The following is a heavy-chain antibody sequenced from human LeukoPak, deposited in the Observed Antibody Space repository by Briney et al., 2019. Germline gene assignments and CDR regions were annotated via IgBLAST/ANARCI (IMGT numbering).Heavy chain of an antibody. Sequence: GGSLRPSCAASGFTFSDYYMSWIRQAPGKGLEWVSYISSSSSYTNYADSVKGRFTISRDNAKNSLYLQMNSLRAEDTAVYYCARDLRSNTAMVTFDYWGQGTLVTVSS. CDR1: GFTFSDYY. CDR3: ARDLRSNTAMVTFDY. CDR2: ISSSSSYT. J-gene: IGHJ4*02. D-gene: IGHD5-18*01. V-gene: IGHV3-11*06.